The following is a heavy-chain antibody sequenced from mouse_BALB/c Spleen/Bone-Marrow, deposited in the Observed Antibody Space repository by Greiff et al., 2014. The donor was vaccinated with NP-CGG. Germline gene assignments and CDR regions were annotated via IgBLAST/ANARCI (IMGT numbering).Heavy chain of an antibody. CDR3: SRGRRDALDY. V-gene: IGHV1S81*02. CDR2: INPSNGGT. J-gene: IGHJ4*01. Sequence: VQLQQSGAELVKPGASVKLSCKASGYTFTIYYMYWVKQRPGQGLEWFGEINPSNGGTNFNEKFKNKATLTVDKSSSTAYMQLSSLTSEDSAVYYCSRGRRDALDYWGQGTSVTVSS. CDR1: GYTFTIYY.